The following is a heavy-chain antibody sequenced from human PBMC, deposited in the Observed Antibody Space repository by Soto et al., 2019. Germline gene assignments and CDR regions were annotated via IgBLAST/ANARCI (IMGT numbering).Heavy chain of an antibody. D-gene: IGHD6-13*01. V-gene: IGHV4-59*01. CDR3: ARSVGIAAAGTWYAPPYFEY. Sequence: SETLSLTCTVSGGSISSYYWSWIRQPPGKGLEWIGYIYYSGSTNYNPSLKSRVTISVDTSKNQFSLKLSSVTAADTAVYYCARSVGIAAAGTWYAPPYFEYWGQGTLVTVSS. CDR2: IYYSGST. CDR1: GGSISSYY. J-gene: IGHJ4*02.